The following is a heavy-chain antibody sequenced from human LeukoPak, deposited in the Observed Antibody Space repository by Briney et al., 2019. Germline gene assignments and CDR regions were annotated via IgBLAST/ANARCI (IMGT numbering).Heavy chain of an antibody. Sequence: SETLSLTCAVYGGSFSGYYWSWIRQPPGKGLEWIGEINHSGSTNYNPSLKSRVTISVDTSKNQFSLKLSSVTAADTAVYYCARLYCSGGSCYSGNYYYYMDVWGKGTTVTVSS. CDR3: ARLYCSGGSCYSGNYYYYMDV. CDR2: INHSGST. V-gene: IGHV4-34*01. J-gene: IGHJ6*03. D-gene: IGHD2-15*01. CDR1: GGSFSGYY.